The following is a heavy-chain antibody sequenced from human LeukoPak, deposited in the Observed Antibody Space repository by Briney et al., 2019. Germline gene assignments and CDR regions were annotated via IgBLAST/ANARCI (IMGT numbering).Heavy chain of an antibody. J-gene: IGHJ5*02. V-gene: IGHV3-66*01. CDR3: ARDGVGYCSGGSCWGWFDP. D-gene: IGHD2-15*01. CDR2: IYTGGST. Sequence: GGSLRLSCVASGFAVSSKYMSWIRQAPGKGLEWVSVIYTGGSTHYPDSVMGRFTISRDDSKNTVSLQMNSLRAEDTAVYYCARDGVGYCSGGSCWGWFDPWGQGTLVTVSS. CDR1: GFAVSSKY.